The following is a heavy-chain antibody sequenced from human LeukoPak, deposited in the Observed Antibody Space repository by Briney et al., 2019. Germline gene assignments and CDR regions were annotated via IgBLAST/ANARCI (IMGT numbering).Heavy chain of an antibody. V-gene: IGHV4-34*01. CDR3: ARGGVYYYGSGSYYFYFDY. CDR1: GGSFSGYY. D-gene: IGHD3-10*01. Sequence: SDTLSLTCALYGGSFSGYYWSWIRQPPGKGLEWIGEINHSGSTNYNPSLKSRVTISVDTSKNQFSLKQSSVAAADTAVYYCARGGVYYYGSGSYYFYFDYWGQGTLVTVSS. CDR2: INHSGST. J-gene: IGHJ4*02.